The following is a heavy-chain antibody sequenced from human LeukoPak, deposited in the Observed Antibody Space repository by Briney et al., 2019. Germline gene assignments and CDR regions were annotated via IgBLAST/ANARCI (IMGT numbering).Heavy chain of an antibody. CDR2: IYSGGST. Sequence: PGGSLRLSCAASGFTVSSNYMSWVRQAPGKGLEWVSVIYSGGSTYYADSVKGRFTISRDNSKNTVSLQMNSLRAEDTAVYYCARETGAQRWYFDYWGQGTLVTVSS. V-gene: IGHV3-53*01. D-gene: IGHD1-14*01. J-gene: IGHJ4*02. CDR1: GFTVSSNY. CDR3: ARETGAQRWYFDY.